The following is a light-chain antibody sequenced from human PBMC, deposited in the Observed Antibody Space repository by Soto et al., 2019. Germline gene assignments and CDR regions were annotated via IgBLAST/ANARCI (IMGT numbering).Light chain of an antibody. CDR1: QSISTR. J-gene: IGKJ2*01. Sequence: DIQMTQSPSTLSASVGDRVTITCRASQSISTRLAWYQQKPGKAPNLLIYDVSSLESGVPSRFSGGGSGTEFTLTISSLQPDDFATYYCQQYNSYPRTFGQGTK. CDR3: QQYNSYPRT. CDR2: DVS. V-gene: IGKV1-5*01.